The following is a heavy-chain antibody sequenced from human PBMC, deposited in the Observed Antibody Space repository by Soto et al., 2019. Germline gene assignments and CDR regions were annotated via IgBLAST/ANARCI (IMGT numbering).Heavy chain of an antibody. V-gene: IGHV4-34*01. CDR1: GGPLSAFY. Sequence: PSETLSLTCAVSGGPLSAFYYSWLRQPPGKGLEWIGEINHSGSTNYNPSLKSRVTLSVDASNNQVSLNLTSMTPADTAVYYCATRPAQIVVTLLPFPSWGQGTPVTVSS. CDR3: ATRPAQIVVTLLPFPS. J-gene: IGHJ5*02. D-gene: IGHD2-2*01. CDR2: INHSGST.